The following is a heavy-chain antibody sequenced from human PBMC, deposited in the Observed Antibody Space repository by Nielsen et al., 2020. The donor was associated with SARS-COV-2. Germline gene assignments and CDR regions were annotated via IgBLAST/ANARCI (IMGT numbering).Heavy chain of an antibody. Sequence: GESLKISCKGSGYNFTEYWISWVRQMPGKGLEWMGWIDPSDTYTNYSPSFQGHVTISADKSISTAYLQCSSLKASDTAMYYGARLAGDYYYYYGMDVWGQGTTVTVSS. CDR3: ARLAGDYYYYYGMDV. CDR2: IDPSDTYT. D-gene: IGHD6-19*01. J-gene: IGHJ6*02. V-gene: IGHV5-10-1*01. CDR1: GYNFTEYW.